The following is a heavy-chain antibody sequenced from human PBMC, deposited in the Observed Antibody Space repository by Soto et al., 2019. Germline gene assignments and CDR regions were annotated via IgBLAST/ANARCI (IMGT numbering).Heavy chain of an antibody. CDR3: ARGGGYSGYDLDY. V-gene: IGHV3-33*01. CDR2: IWYDGSNK. J-gene: IGHJ4*02. D-gene: IGHD5-12*01. CDR1: GFTFSSYG. Sequence: QVQLVESGGGVVQPGRSLRLSCAASGFTFSSYGMHWVRQAPGKGLEWVAGIWYDGSNKYYADSVKGRFTISRDNSKNTLYLQMNSLRAEDTAVYYCARGGGYSGYDLDYWGQGTLVTVSS.